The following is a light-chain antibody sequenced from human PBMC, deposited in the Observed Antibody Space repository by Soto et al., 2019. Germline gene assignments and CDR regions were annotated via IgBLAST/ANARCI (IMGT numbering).Light chain of an antibody. CDR1: SSDIGAYNF. CDR3: TSWTTSTTMI. V-gene: IGLV2-14*03. Sequence: SVLTQPASLSGSPGQSITISCTGTSSDIGAYNFVSWYQQHPGKAPKLMLYDVNIRPSGVSNRFSGSKSGNTASLTISGLQAEDEADYYCTSWTTSTTMIFGGGTKATVL. J-gene: IGLJ2*01. CDR2: DVN.